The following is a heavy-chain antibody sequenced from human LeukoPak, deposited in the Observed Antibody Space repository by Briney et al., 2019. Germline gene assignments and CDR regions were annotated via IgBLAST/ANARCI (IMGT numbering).Heavy chain of an antibody. V-gene: IGHV4-34*01. CDR2: VSDTGSA. CDR3: ARVTRGFGGEVLMGYYSYMDV. CDR1: GGSFSDHD. J-gene: IGHJ6*03. Sequence: PSETLSLTCAVYGGSFSDHDWSWIRQPPGKGLEWVGEVSDTGSANYNPFLKSRVTISIDTSKNQFPLKLASVTAADTALYYCARVTRGFGGEVLMGYYSYMDVWGKGTAVTVSS. D-gene: IGHD3-16*01.